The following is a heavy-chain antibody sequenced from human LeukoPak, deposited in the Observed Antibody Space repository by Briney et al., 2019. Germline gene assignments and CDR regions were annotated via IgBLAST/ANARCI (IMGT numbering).Heavy chain of an antibody. J-gene: IGHJ3*02. V-gene: IGHV4-30-4*01. CDR3: ARVPPYYGDYDGGHAFDI. CDR2: NYYSGST. Sequence: SQTLSLTCTVSGGSISSGDYYWSWIRQPPGKGLEWIGYNYYSGSTYYNPSLKSRVTISVDTSKNQFSLKLSSVTAADTAVYYCARVPPYYGDYDGGHAFDIWGQGTMVTVSS. CDR1: GGSISSGDYY. D-gene: IGHD4-17*01.